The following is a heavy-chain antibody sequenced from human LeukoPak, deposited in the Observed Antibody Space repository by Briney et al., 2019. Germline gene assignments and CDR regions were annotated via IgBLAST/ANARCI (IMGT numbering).Heavy chain of an antibody. V-gene: IGHV4-4*07. J-gene: IGHJ4*02. CDR2: IYTSGST. D-gene: IGHD3-10*01. CDR1: GGSISSYY. Sequence: PSETLSLTCTVSGGSISSYYWSWIRQPAGKGLEWIGRIYTSGSTNYNPSLKSRVTMSVDTSKNQFSLKLSPVTAADTAVYYCARSTGGLWFPTFDYWGQGTLVTVSS. CDR3: ARSTGGLWFPTFDY.